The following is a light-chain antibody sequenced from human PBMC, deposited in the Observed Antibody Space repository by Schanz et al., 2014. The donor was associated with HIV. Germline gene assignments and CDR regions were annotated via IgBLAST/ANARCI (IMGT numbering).Light chain of an antibody. CDR1: SSNIGADYD. CDR3: GTWDSSLNGGV. J-gene: IGLJ2*01. CDR2: DNG. Sequence: QSVLTQPPSVSGAPGQTVTISCTGSSSNIGADYDVHWYQLLPGTAPKLLIYDNGRRASGIPDRFSASKSGTSASLDITGLQTGDEADYYCGTWDSSLNGGVFGGGTKVTVL. V-gene: IGLV1-51*01.